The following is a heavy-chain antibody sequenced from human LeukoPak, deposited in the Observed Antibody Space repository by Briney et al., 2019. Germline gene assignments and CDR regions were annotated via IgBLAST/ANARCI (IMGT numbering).Heavy chain of an antibody. J-gene: IGHJ4*02. CDR3: AREQYNWNDRRFDY. CDR2: ISSSSSYI. CDR1: GFTFNTYN. D-gene: IGHD1-1*01. V-gene: IGHV3-21*01. Sequence: GGSLRLSCAASGFTFNTYNMNWVRQAPGKGLEWVSSISSSSSYIYYADSVKGRFTISRDNAKNSLYLQMNSLSAEDTAVYYCAREQYNWNDRRFDYWGQGTLVTVSS.